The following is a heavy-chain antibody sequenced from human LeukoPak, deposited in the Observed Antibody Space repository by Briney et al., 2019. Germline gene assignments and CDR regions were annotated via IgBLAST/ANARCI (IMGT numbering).Heavy chain of an antibody. CDR2: ISGSGGST. D-gene: IGHD2-2*01. V-gene: IGHV3-23*01. Sequence: QSGGSLRLSCAASGFTFSSYAMSWVRQAPGKGLEWVSAISGSGGSTYYADSVKGRFTISRDNSKSTLYLQMNSLRAEDTAVYYCAKADRFDKYQLPPRYWGQGTLVTVSS. J-gene: IGHJ4*02. CDR1: GFTFSSYA. CDR3: AKADRFDKYQLPPRY.